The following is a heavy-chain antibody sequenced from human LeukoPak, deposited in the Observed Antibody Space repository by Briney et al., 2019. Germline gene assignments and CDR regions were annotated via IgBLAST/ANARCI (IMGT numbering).Heavy chain of an antibody. D-gene: IGHD3-22*01. CDR3: AASPDYYDSNGYSYYFDY. J-gene: IGHJ4*02. CDR1: GFTFTSSA. CDR2: IVVGSGNT. Sequence: SVKVSCKASGFTFTSSAVQWVRRARGQRLEWIGWIVVGSGNTNYAQKFQERVTITRDMSTSTAYMELSSLRSEDTAVYYCAASPDYYDSNGYSYYFDYWGQGTLVTVSS. V-gene: IGHV1-58*01.